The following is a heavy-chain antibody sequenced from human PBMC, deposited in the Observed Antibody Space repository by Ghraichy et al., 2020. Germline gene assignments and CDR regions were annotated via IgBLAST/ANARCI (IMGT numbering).Heavy chain of an antibody. CDR1: GFTFSSYA. J-gene: IGHJ4*02. CDR3: AKDQITIFGVVIQPYYFDY. V-gene: IGHV3-23*01. D-gene: IGHD3-3*01. Sequence: GGSLRLSCAASGFTFSSYAMSWVRQAPGKGLEWVSAISGSGGSTYYADSVKGRFTISRDNSKNTLYLQMNSLRAEDTAVYYCAKDQITIFGVVIQPYYFDYWGQGTLVTVSS. CDR2: ISGSGGST.